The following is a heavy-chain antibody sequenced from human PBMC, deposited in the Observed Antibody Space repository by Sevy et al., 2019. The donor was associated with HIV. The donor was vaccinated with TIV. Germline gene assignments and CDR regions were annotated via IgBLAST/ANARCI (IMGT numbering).Heavy chain of an antibody. D-gene: IGHD3-3*01. Sequence: ASGKVSCKASGYTFSNYGINWVRQAPGQGLEWMGWISVYTDNTYYGENLQGRLTMTTDTSTSTAYMELRSLTSDDTAVYYCARVRITISYNWFDPWGQGTLVTVSS. CDR3: ARVRITISYNWFDP. CDR1: GYTFSNYG. CDR2: ISVYTDNT. J-gene: IGHJ5*02. V-gene: IGHV1-18*01.